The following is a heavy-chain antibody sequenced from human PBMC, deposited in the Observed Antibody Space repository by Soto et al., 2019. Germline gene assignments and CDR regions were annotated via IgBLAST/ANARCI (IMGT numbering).Heavy chain of an antibody. CDR3: ARQRLDRGYRYASHYYYYGMDV. CDR2: IYTSGST. V-gene: IGHV4-4*07. D-gene: IGHD5-18*01. CDR1: GDSISSHY. J-gene: IGHJ6*02. Sequence: QVQLQESGPGLVKPSETLSLTCTVSGDSISSHYWSWIRQPAGKGLEWIGRIYTSGSTNYNPSLKSRVTMSVDTSKNHLSLKLSSVTAADTAVYYCARQRLDRGYRYASHYYYYGMDVWGQGTTVTVSS.